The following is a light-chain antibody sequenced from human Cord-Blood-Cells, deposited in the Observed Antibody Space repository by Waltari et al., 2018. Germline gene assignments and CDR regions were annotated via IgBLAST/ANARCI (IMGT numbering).Light chain of an antibody. Sequence: EIVLTQSPGTLSLSPAARATLSCRASQSVSSSYLAWYQQKPGQAPRLLIYGASSRATGIPDRFSGSGSGTDFTLTISRLEPEDFAVYYCQQYGSSPPRTFGQGTKVEIK. J-gene: IGKJ1*01. CDR2: GAS. V-gene: IGKV3-20*01. CDR3: QQYGSSPPRT. CDR1: QSVSSSY.